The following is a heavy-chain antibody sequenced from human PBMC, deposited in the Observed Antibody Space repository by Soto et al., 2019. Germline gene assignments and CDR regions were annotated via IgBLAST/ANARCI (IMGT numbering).Heavy chain of an antibody. CDR3: ARGPIPEKPEAYYYGMDV. V-gene: IGHV1-69*06. CDR1: GGTFSSYA. J-gene: IGHJ6*02. CDR2: IIPIFGTA. Sequence: SVKVSCKASGGTFSSYAISWVRQAPGQGLEWMGGIIPIFGTANYAQKFQGRVTITADKSTSTAYMELSSLRSEDTAVYYCARGPIPEKPEAYYYGMDVWGQGTTVTVSS. D-gene: IGHD2-2*02.